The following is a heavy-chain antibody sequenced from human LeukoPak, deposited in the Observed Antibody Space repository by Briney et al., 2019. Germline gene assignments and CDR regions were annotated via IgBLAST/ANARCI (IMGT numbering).Heavy chain of an antibody. CDR1: GFTFSTCW. J-gene: IGHJ4*02. V-gene: IGHV3-7*05. CDR2: IKEDGSEK. Sequence: GGSLRLSCAASGFTFSTCWMSWVRQAPGKGLEWVANIKEDGSEKYYVDSVKGRFTISRDNARNSLYLEMNSLRAEDTAVYYCARAGCCSGSSCYAGYNFDYWGQGTLVTVAS. CDR3: ARAGCCSGSSCYAGYNFDY. D-gene: IGHD2-2*01.